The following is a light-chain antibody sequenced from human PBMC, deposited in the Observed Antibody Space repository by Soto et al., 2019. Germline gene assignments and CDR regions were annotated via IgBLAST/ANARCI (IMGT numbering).Light chain of an antibody. CDR1: EDIAHY. V-gene: IGKV1-27*01. CDR3: QKYYNWPPLT. Sequence: DIQMTQSPSSLSASLGDKVTLTCRASEDIAHYLAWYQQKPGKAPRVLLHHTSILQSGVPSRFSGSGNGTDFNVTITSLQPEDVATYFCQKYYNWPPLTFGGGTKVEIQ. CDR2: HTS. J-gene: IGKJ4*01.